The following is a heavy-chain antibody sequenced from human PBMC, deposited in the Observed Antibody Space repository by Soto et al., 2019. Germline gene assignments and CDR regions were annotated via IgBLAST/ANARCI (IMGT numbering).Heavy chain of an antibody. CDR2: ISSSSSTI. CDR3: ARHLLLYYYDSSGYYLRDAFDI. V-gene: IGHV3-48*01. Sequence: GGSLRLSCAASGFTFSTYSMNWVRQAPGKGLEWVSYISSSSSTIFYTDSVKGRFTVSRDNAKNSLYLQMDSLRAEDTAVYYCARHLLLYYYDSSGYYLRDAFDIWGQGTMVTVSS. D-gene: IGHD3-22*01. J-gene: IGHJ3*02. CDR1: GFTFSTYS.